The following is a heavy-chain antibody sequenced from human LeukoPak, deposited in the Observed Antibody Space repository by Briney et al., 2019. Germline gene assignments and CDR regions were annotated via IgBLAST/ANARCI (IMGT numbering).Heavy chain of an antibody. CDR3: ARDGVGELRAPTEDY. Sequence: GGSLRLSCAASGFTFSSYAMSWVRQAPGKGLEWVSAISGSGGSTYYADSVKGRFTISRDNSKNTLYLQMNSLRAEDTAVYYCARDGVGELRAPTEDYWGQGTLVTVSS. V-gene: IGHV3-23*01. J-gene: IGHJ4*02. CDR1: GFTFSSYA. CDR2: ISGSGGST. D-gene: IGHD1-26*01.